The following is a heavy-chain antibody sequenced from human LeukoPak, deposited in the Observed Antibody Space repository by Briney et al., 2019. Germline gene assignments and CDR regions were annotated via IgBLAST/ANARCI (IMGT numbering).Heavy chain of an antibody. V-gene: IGHV3-48*02. J-gene: IGHJ1*01. CDR3: ARAYYDSSGYYYEGFFQD. Sequence: PGGSLRLSCAASGFSFSSYSMNWVRQAPGKGLEWVSYISSSSTTMYYADSVKGRFTISRDNAKNSLYLQMSSLRDEDTAVYYCARAYYDSSGYYYEGFFQDWGQGTLVTVSS. CDR2: ISSSSTTM. D-gene: IGHD3-22*01. CDR1: GFSFSSYS.